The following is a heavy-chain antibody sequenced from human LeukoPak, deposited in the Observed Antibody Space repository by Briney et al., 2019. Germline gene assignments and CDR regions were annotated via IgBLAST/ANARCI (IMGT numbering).Heavy chain of an antibody. CDR2: ISSRSSYI. V-gene: IGHV3-21*01. CDR3: TRYDNSGWYKGIDY. CDR1: GFTFSSYT. Sequence: GGSLRLSCAASGFTFSSYTMNWVRQAAGKGLEGVSFISSRSSYISYADSVKGRFTISRDNAKNSLYLQMNSLRAEDTAVYYCTRYDNSGWYKGIDYWGQGTLVTVSS. J-gene: IGHJ4*02. D-gene: IGHD6-19*01.